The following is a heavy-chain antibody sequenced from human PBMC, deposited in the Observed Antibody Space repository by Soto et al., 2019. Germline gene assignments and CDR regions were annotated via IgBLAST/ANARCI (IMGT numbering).Heavy chain of an antibody. J-gene: IGHJ4*02. V-gene: IGHV3-21*01. Sequence: GGSLRLSCAASGFTFSSYSMNWVRQAPGKGLEWVSSISSRSSYIYYADSVKGRFTISRDNAKNSLYLQMNSLRAEDTAVYYCARDFQLEFTDYWGQGTLVTVSS. D-gene: IGHD6-6*01. CDR3: ARDFQLEFTDY. CDR1: GFTFSSYS. CDR2: ISSRSSYI.